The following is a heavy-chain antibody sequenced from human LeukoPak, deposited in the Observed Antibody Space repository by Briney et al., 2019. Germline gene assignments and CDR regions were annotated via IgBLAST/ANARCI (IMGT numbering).Heavy chain of an antibody. CDR1: GFTFSSYG. J-gene: IGHJ4*02. D-gene: IGHD6-13*01. V-gene: IGHV3-33*01. CDR2: IWYDGSNK. CDR3: ARDRSSSWYASFDY. Sequence: GGSLRLSCAASGFTFSSYGMHWVRQAPGKGLEWVAVIWYDGSNKYYADSVKGRFTISRDNSKNTLYLQMNSLRAEDTAVYYCARDRSSSWYASFDYWGQGTLVTVSS.